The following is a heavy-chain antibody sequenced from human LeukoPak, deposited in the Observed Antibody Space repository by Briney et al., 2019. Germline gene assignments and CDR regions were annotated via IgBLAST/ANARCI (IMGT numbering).Heavy chain of an antibody. V-gene: IGHV1-46*01. CDR3: ARDYGAAAEYFQH. CDR1: GYSFTSYY. Sequence: ASVKVSCKASGYSFTSYYMHWVRQAPGQGLEWMGIINPSGGSTSYAQKFQGRVTMTRDTSTSTVYVELSSLRSEDTAMYYCARDYGAAAEYFQHWGQGTLVTVSS. D-gene: IGHD3-10*01. CDR2: INPSGGST. J-gene: IGHJ1*01.